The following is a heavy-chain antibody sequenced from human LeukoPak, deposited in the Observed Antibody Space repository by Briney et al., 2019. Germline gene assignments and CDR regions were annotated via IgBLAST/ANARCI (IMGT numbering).Heavy chain of an antibody. CDR3: ARDHCSGGSCYSNY. J-gene: IGHJ4*02. Sequence: ASVKVSCKASGYIFTGYYMHWVRQAPGQGLEWMGWINPNSGGTNYAQKFQGRVTMTRDTSISTAYMELSRLRSDDTAVYYCARDHCSGGSCYSNYWGQGTLVTVSS. CDR2: INPNSGGT. CDR1: GYIFTGYY. D-gene: IGHD2-15*01. V-gene: IGHV1-2*02.